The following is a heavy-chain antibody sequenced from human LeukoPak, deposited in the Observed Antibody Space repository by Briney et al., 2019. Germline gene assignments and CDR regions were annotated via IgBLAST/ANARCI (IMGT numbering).Heavy chain of an antibody. V-gene: IGHV1-69*04. Sequence: ASVKVSCKASGGTFSSYAISWVRQAPGQGLEWMGRIIPILGIANYAQKFQGRVTITADKSTSTAYMELSGLRSEDAAVYYCAQGVTTVSYWGQGTLVTVSS. D-gene: IGHD4-17*01. CDR2: IIPILGIA. CDR1: GGTFSSYA. CDR3: AQGVTTVSY. J-gene: IGHJ4*02.